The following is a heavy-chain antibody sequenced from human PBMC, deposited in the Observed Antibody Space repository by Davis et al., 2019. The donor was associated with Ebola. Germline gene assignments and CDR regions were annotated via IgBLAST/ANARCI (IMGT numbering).Heavy chain of an antibody. CDR1: GFTFSIYN. J-gene: IGHJ4*02. V-gene: IGHV3-48*01. D-gene: IGHD1-14*01. Sequence: GESLKISCAASGFTFSIYNMNWVRQAPGKGLEWVSYISSGSITMYYADSVRGRFTISRDNAKNSLYLQMIGLRAEDTAVYYCARSEPPDYWGQGTLVTVSS. CDR2: ISSGSITM. CDR3: ARSEPPDY.